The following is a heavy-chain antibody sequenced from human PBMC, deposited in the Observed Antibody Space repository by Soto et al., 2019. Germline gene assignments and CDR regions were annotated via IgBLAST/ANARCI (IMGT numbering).Heavy chain of an antibody. Sequence: QVQLVQSGAEVKKPGASVKVSCKASGYTFTSYAMHWVRQAPGQSLEWMGWRNGGDGNTKYSQKFQDRVTITRDTSASTAYMELSSRKSEDTAAYYCATGPRREYWGQGSLVTVSS. CDR3: ATGPRREY. J-gene: IGHJ4*02. CDR1: GYTFTSYA. V-gene: IGHV1-3*01. CDR2: RNGGDGNT.